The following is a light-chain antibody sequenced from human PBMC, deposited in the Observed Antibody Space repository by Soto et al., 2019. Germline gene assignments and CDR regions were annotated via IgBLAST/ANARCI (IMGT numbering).Light chain of an antibody. V-gene: IGLV2-11*01. CDR2: DVT. J-gene: IGLJ2*01. CDR1: SRDVGGYNY. Sequence: QSVLTQPRSVSGSPGQSVTISCTGTSRDVGGYNYVSWYQQHPGKAPKLLIYDVTKRPSGVPDRFSASKSDNTASLTISGLQAEDEADYYCCSYGGSSAVNIFGGGTKVTVL. CDR3: CSYGGSSAVNI.